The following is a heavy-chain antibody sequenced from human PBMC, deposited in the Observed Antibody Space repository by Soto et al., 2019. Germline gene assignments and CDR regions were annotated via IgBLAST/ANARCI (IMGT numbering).Heavy chain of an antibody. J-gene: IGHJ5*02. CDR1: GFAFSTYE. D-gene: IGHD2-2*02. CDR2: ISSSSSST. Sequence: LSCAASGFAFSTYEMNWIRQAAGKGLEWVAKISSSSSSTFYAESVQGRFTISRDNAKNSLFLQMNRLRAEDTAVYYCTRRVIVAVSDAIPDWFDPWGQGTQVTVSS. CDR3: TRRVIVAVSDAIPDWFDP. V-gene: IGHV3-48*03.